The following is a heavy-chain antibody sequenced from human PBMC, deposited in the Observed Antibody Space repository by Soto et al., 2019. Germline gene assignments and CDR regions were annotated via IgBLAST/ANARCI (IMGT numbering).Heavy chain of an antibody. J-gene: IGHJ4*02. Sequence: GGSLRLSCAASGFPFSSYVMSWVRQAPGKGLEWVSGISGGGSNTFYADYVKGRFTISRDNSKNTLLLQMNSLGAEDTAVYYCAKDSNEYSSSLRGRYFDYWGQGIEVTVSS. CDR3: AKDSNEYSSSLRGRYFDY. CDR1: GFPFSSYV. CDR2: ISGGGSNT. D-gene: IGHD4-4*01. V-gene: IGHV3-23*01.